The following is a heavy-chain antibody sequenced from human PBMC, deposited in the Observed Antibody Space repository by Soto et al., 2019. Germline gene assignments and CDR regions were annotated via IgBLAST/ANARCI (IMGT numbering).Heavy chain of an antibody. J-gene: IGHJ4*02. CDR2: IKSKTDGGTT. CDR1: GFTFSNAW. Sequence: GGSLRLSCAASGFTFSNAWMNWVRQAPGKGLEWVGRIKSKTDGGTTDYAAPVKGRFTISRDDSKNTLYLQMNSLKTEDTAVYYCTTESGSLGYYDSSGYYYFDYWGQGTLVTVSS. V-gene: IGHV3-15*07. D-gene: IGHD3-22*01. CDR3: TTESGSLGYYDSSGYYYFDY.